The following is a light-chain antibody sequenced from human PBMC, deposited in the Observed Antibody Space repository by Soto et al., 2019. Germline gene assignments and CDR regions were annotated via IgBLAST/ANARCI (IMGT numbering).Light chain of an antibody. Sequence: DIQMTQSPSTLSASVGDRVTITCRASQSISSWLAWYQEKPGKAPKLLIYKASSLQSGVPSRFSGSGSGTEFTLTISSLQPDHFGTYSCQQYTSYLWTFGQFTKVEIK. V-gene: IGKV1-5*03. CDR1: QSISSW. J-gene: IGKJ1*01. CDR2: KAS. CDR3: QQYTSYLWT.